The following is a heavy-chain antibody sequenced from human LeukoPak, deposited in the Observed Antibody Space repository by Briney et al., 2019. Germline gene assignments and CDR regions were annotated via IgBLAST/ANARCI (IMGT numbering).Heavy chain of an antibody. CDR1: GFTFSSYS. CDR2: ISSSSSYI. CDR3: ARGQLLLGTGKFDY. V-gene: IGHV3-21*01. Sequence: PGGSLRLSCAASGFTFSSYSMNWVRQAPGKGLEWVSSISSSSSYIYYADSVKGRFTISRDNAKNSLYLQMNSLRAEDTAVYYCARGQLLLGTGKFDYWGQGTLVTVSS. J-gene: IGHJ4*02. D-gene: IGHD2-15*01.